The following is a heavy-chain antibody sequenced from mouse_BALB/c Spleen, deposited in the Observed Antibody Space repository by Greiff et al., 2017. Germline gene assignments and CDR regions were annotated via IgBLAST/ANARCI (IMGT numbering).Heavy chain of an antibody. Sequence: EVKLEESGGGLVQPGGSRKLSCAASGFTFSDYGMAWVRQAPGKGPEWVAFISNLAYSIYYADTVTGRFTISRENAKNTLYLEMSSLRSEDTAMYYCARAHYYGSSYPYWYFDVWGAGTTVTVSS. J-gene: IGHJ1*01. D-gene: IGHD1-1*01. CDR1: GFTFSDYG. CDR2: ISNLAYSI. CDR3: ARAHYYGSSYPYWYFDV. V-gene: IGHV5-15*02.